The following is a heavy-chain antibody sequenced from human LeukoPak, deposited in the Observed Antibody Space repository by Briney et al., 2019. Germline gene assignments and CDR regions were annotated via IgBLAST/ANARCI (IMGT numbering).Heavy chain of an antibody. Sequence: GGSLRLSCAASGFTFSSYGMHWVRQAPGKGLEWVAVISYDGSNKYYADSVKGRFTISRDNSKNTLYLQMNSLRAEDTAVYYCVRDRGVAGGYIYSDSDGVDVWGQGTTVTVAS. CDR1: GFTFSSYG. J-gene: IGHJ6*02. CDR2: ISYDGSNK. V-gene: IGHV3-30*03. CDR3: VRDRGVAGGYIYSDSDGVDV. D-gene: IGHD5-12*01.